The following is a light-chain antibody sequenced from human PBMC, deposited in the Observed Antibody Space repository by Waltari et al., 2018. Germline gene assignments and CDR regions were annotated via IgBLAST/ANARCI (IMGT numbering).Light chain of an antibody. CDR2: DVS. V-gene: IGLV2-8*01. CDR3: SSYAGSNNYV. J-gene: IGLJ1*01. CDR1: ASDVGGYRY. Sequence: QSALTQPPSASGSPGQSVTISCPGTASDVGGYRYVSWCQQHPGKAPTLLIFDVSKRPSGVPDRFSGSKSGNTASLTVSGLQAEDEADYYCSSYAGSNNYVFGTGTKVTVL.